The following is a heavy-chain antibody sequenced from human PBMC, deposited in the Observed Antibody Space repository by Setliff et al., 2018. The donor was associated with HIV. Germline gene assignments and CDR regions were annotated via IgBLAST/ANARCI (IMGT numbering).Heavy chain of an antibody. CDR1: GGSFSGYY. Sequence: SETLSLTCAVYGGSFSGYYWGWIRQPPGKGLEWIGEINHSGITNYNPSLKSRVTISVDTSRDQFSLQLTSVTAADTAVYYCARAPPGIQNDAFDVWGQGTMVTVSS. V-gene: IGHV4-34*01. CDR2: INHSGIT. CDR3: ARAPPGIQNDAFDV. J-gene: IGHJ3*01.